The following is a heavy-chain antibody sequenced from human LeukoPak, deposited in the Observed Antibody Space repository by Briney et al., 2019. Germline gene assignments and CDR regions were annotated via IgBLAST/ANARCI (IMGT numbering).Heavy chain of an antibody. J-gene: IGHJ6*03. CDR2: IFTSGIT. CDR1: GGSISLYY. Sequence: SETLSLTCTASGGSISLYYWNWIRQPAGRGLEWIGRIFTSGITNYNPSLKSRVTMSVEKSKSQFSLALSSVTAADTAVYYCAREISGTNYNPLGYMDVWGKGTAVTVSS. D-gene: IGHD3-10*01. V-gene: IGHV4-4*07. CDR3: AREISGTNYNPLGYMDV.